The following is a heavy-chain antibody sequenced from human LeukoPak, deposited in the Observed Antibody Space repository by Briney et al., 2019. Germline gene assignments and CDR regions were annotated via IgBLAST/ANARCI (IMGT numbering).Heavy chain of an antibody. D-gene: IGHD2-2*02. CDR3: ARVNQLLNLDY. V-gene: IGHV1-69*05. Sequence: GASVKVSCKASGGTFSSYAISWVQQAPGQGLEWMGGIIPIFGTANYAQKFQGRVTITTDESTSTAYMELSSLRSEDTAVYYCARVNQLLNLDYWGQGTLVTVSS. CDR2: IIPIFGTA. CDR1: GGTFSSYA. J-gene: IGHJ4*02.